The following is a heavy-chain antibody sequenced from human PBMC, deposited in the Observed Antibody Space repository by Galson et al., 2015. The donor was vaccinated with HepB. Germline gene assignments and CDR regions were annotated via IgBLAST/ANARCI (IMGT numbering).Heavy chain of an antibody. CDR1: GFTFSSYG. Sequence: SLRLSCAASGFTFSSYGMHWVRQAPGKGLEWVAVISYDGSNKYYADSVKGRFTISRDNSKNTLYLQMNSLRAEDTAVYYCAKDLLGYCSGGSCYSLDYWGQGTLVTVSS. D-gene: IGHD2-15*01. V-gene: IGHV3-30*18. CDR3: AKDLLGYCSGGSCYSLDY. J-gene: IGHJ4*02. CDR2: ISYDGSNK.